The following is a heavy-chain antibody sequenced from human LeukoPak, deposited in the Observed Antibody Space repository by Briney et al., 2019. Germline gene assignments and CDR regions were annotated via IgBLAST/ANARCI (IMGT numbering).Heavy chain of an antibody. J-gene: IGHJ4*02. D-gene: IGHD3-10*01. Sequence: GGSLRLSCAASGFTFSSYAMHWVRQAPGKGLEYVSAISSNGGSTYYANSVKGRFTISRDNAKNSLYLQMNSLRAEDTALYYCAKDSDYGSGSDYFDYWGQGTLVTVSS. V-gene: IGHV3-64*01. CDR3: AKDSDYGSGSDYFDY. CDR2: ISSNGGST. CDR1: GFTFSSYA.